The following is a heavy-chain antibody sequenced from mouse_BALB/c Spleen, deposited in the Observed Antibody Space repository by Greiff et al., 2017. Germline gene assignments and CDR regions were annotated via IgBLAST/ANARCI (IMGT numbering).Heavy chain of an antibody. CDR3: ARRDWDDAMDY. D-gene: IGHD4-1*01. J-gene: IGHJ4*01. CDR1: GFTFSSFG. Sequence: EVKLVESGGGLVQPGGSRKLSCAASGFTFSSFGMHWVRQAPEKGLEWVAYISSGSSTIYYADTVKGRFTISRDNPKNTLFLQMTSLRSEDTAMYYCARRDWDDAMDYWGQGTSVTVSS. CDR2: ISSGSSTI. V-gene: IGHV5-17*02.